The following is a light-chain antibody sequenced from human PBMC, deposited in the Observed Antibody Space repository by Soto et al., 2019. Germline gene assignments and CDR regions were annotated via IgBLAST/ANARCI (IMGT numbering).Light chain of an antibody. Sequence: QLVLTQPPSVSGAPGQRVTISCTGSSSNIGAGYDVHWYQQLPGTAPKLLIYGNSNRPSGVPDRFSGSKSGTSASLAITGLQAEDEADYYCQSYDSIQGGRYVFGTGTKLTVL. CDR1: SSNIGAGYD. CDR2: GNS. V-gene: IGLV1-40*01. J-gene: IGLJ1*01. CDR3: QSYDSIQGGRYV.